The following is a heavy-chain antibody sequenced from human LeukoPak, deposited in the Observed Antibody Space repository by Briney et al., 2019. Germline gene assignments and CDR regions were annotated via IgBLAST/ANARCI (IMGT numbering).Heavy chain of an antibody. Sequence: GRSLRLSCAASGFTFSSYAMHWVRQAPGKGLEWVAVISYDGSNKYYAGSVKGRFTISRDNSKNTLYLQMNSLRAEDTAVYYCARGYCSSTSCYTFDYWGQGTLVTVSS. CDR1: GFTFSSYA. J-gene: IGHJ4*02. CDR3: ARGYCSSTSCYTFDY. V-gene: IGHV3-30*04. CDR2: ISYDGSNK. D-gene: IGHD2-2*01.